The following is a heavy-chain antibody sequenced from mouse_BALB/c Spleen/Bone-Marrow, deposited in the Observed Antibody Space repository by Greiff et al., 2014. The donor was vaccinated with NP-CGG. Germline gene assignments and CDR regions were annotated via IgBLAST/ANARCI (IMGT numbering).Heavy chain of an antibody. J-gene: IGHJ4*01. CDR2: IDPANGNT. D-gene: IGHD4-1*01. CDR1: GFNIKDIY. V-gene: IGHV14-3*02. Sequence: VHVKQSGAELVKPGASVKLSCTASGFNIKDIYMHWVKQRPEQGLEWIGRIDPANGNTKYDPKFQGKATITADASSNTAYLQPSSLTSEDTAVYYCARWEYYAMDYWGQGTSVTVSS. CDR3: ARWEYYAMDY.